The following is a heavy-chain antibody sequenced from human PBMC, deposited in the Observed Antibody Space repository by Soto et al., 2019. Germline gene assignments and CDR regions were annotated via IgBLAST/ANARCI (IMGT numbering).Heavy chain of an antibody. J-gene: IGHJ4*02. V-gene: IGHV3-21*01. CDR3: ARDNLAFQGAFDL. CDR1: GFVFSDFQ. D-gene: IGHD3-16*01. CDR2: ITGTSAFT. Sequence: PGGSLRLSCAASGFVFSDFQFNWVRQAPGGGLERLSSITGTSAFTEYAESIEGRFTISRDNPNKLLFLHMDNLRPEDTAVYYCARDNLAFQGAFDLWGQGTLVTVSS.